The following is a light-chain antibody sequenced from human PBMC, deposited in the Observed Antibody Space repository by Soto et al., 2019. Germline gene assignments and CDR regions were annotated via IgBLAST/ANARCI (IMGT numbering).Light chain of an antibody. J-gene: IGKJ1*01. Sequence: EIVMTQSPATLSVSPGERAPLSCRASQSVSSNLAWYQQKPGQAPRLIIYGASTRATGIPARFSGSGSGTDFTLTISSLEPEDFAVYYCQQSSNWPPWTXGQGTKVDIK. CDR1: QSVSSN. CDR2: GAS. V-gene: IGKV3-15*01. CDR3: QQSSNWPPWT.